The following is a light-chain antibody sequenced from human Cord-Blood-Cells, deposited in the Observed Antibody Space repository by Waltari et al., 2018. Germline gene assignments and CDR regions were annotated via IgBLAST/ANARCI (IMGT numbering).Light chain of an antibody. Sequence: TQPASVSGSPGQSITISCTGTSSDVGGYNYVSWYQQHPGKAPKLIIYDVSNRPSGVSNRFSGSKSGNTASLTISGLQAEDEADYYCSSYTSSSTWVFGGGTKLTVL. V-gene: IGLV2-14*03. J-gene: IGLJ3*02. CDR3: SSYTSSSTWV. CDR2: DVS. CDR1: SSDVGGYNY.